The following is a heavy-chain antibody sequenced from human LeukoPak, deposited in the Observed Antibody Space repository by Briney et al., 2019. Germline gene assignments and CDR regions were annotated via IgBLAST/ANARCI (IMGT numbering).Heavy chain of an antibody. Sequence: SETVSLTCTVSGGSISSSNYYWGWIRQPPGKGLEWIGSIYYSGITYYNPSLKSRVTISVDTSNNQFSLKLSSVTAADTAMYYCARLLIYCSSTSCHFDYWGQGTLVTVSS. CDR1: GGSISSSNYY. D-gene: IGHD2-2*01. CDR2: IYYSGIT. V-gene: IGHV4-39*01. J-gene: IGHJ4*02. CDR3: ARLLIYCSSTSCHFDY.